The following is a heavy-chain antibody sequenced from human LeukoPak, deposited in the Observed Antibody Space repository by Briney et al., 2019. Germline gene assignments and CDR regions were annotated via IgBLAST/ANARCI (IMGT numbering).Heavy chain of an antibody. D-gene: IGHD2-2*02. CDR3: ARAYCSSTSCYN. CDR2: IYSCGST. J-gene: IGHJ4*02. Sequence: PGGSLRLSCAASGFTVSSNYMSWVRQAPGKGLEWVSVIYSCGSTYYADSVKGRFTISRDNSKNSLYLQMNSLRDEDTAVYYCARAYCSSTSCYNWGQGTLVTVSS. CDR1: GFTVSSNY. V-gene: IGHV3-66*03.